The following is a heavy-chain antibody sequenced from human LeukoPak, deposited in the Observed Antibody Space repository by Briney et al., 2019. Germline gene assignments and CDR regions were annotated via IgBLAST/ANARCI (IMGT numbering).Heavy chain of an antibody. CDR1: GNYW. Sequence: PGGSLRLSCAASGNYWMHWVRQAPGKGLVWDSHINSVGSWTSYADSVKGRFTISKDNAKNTVYLQMNNLRAEDTAVYYCVSFYEAYWGRGTLVTVSS. CDR2: INSVGSWT. D-gene: IGHD2/OR15-2a*01. V-gene: IGHV3-74*01. CDR3: VSFYEAY. J-gene: IGHJ4*02.